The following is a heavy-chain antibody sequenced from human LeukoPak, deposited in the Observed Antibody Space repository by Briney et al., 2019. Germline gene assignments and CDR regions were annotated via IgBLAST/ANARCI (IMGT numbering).Heavy chain of an antibody. J-gene: IGHJ4*02. CDR2: IYTSGST. CDR1: GGSISSSNW. CDR3: VGENILTGYYRDY. D-gene: IGHD3-9*01. V-gene: IGHV4-4*07. Sequence: PSETLSLTCAVSGGSISSSNWWSWVRPPAGKGLEWIGRIYTSGSTNYNPSLKSRVTMSVDTSKNQFSLKLSSVTAADTAVYYCVGENILTGYYRDYWGQGTLVTVSS.